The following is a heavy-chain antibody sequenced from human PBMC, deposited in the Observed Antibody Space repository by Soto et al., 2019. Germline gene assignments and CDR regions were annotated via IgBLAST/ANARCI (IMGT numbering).Heavy chain of an antibody. J-gene: IGHJ6*03. V-gene: IGHV3-15*01. Sequence: EVQLVESGGGLVKPGGSLRLSCAASGFTFSNAWMSWVRQAPGEGLEWVGRIKSKTDGGTTDYAAPVKGRFTISRDDSKNTLYLQMNSLKPEDTAVYYCTTDVHDYYYYYMDVWGKGTTVTVSS. CDR1: GFTFSNAW. CDR2: IKSKTDGGTT. CDR3: TTDVHDYYYYYMDV.